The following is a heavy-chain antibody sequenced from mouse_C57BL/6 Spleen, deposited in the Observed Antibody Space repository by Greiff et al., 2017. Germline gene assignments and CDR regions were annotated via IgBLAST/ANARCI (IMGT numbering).Heavy chain of an antibody. CDR2: IDPENGDT. CDR3: TTSSTGTPFAY. D-gene: IGHD4-1*01. Sequence: VQLQQSGAELVRPGASVKLSCTASGFNIKDDYMHWVKQRPEQGLEWIGWIDPENGDTEYASKFQGKATITADTSSNTSYLQLSSLTSEDTAVYYCTTSSTGTPFAYWGQGTLVTVSA. J-gene: IGHJ3*01. CDR1: GFNIKDDY. V-gene: IGHV14-4*01.